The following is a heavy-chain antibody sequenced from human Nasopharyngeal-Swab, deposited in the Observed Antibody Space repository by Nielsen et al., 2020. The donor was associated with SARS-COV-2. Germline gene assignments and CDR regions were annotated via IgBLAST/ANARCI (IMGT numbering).Heavy chain of an antibody. D-gene: IGHD3-10*01. Sequence: SGPTLVKPTQTLTLTCTFSQFSVTSNGVGVAWIRQSPGKALEWLALIYWNDDKRYSPSLKGRFTITKGTSKKQVVLTMTNMDPVDTGTYYCTKFSTDYYGSGGHYSMDVWGQGITVTVSS. CDR2: IYWNDDK. V-gene: IGHV2-5*04. CDR1: QFSVTSNGVG. J-gene: IGHJ6*02. CDR3: TKFSTDYYGSGGHYSMDV.